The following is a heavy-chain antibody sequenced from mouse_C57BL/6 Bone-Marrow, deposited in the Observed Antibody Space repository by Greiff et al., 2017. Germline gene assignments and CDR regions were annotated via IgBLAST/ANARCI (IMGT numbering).Heavy chain of an antibody. J-gene: IGHJ1*03. Sequence: VQLQQSGAELARPGASVKLSCKASGYTFTSYGISWVKQRTGQGLEWIGEIYTRSGNTYYNEKFKGKATLTADKASSTAYMELRSLTSEDSAVYFCARQSGTGWYFDVWGTGTTVTVSS. V-gene: IGHV1-81*01. D-gene: IGHD4-1*01. CDR3: ARQSGTGWYFDV. CDR2: IYTRSGNT. CDR1: GYTFTSYG.